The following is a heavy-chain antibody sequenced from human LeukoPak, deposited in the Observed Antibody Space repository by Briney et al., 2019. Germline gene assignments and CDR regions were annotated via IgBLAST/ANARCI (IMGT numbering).Heavy chain of an antibody. J-gene: IGHJ4*02. CDR1: GYTFTGYY. CDR3: ARISTNGVHYDY. Sequence: ASVKVSCKASGYTFTGYYMHWVRQAPGQGLEWMGWINPNSGGTNYAQKFQGRVTMTRDTSISTAYMELSRLRSDDTAVYYCARISTNGVHYDYWGQGTLVTVSS. V-gene: IGHV1-2*02. CDR2: INPNSGGT. D-gene: IGHD2-8*01.